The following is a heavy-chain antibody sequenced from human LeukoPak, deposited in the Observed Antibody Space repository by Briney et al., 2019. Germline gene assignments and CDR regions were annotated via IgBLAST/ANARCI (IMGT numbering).Heavy chain of an antibody. CDR2: INPSGGST. CDR3: AREGQVWGWFDP. Sequence: GASVKVSCKSFGHSFTSYYMHWVRQAPGQGLEWMGVINPSGGSTTYAQRFQGRVTLTRDTSTSTVYMELSSLRSEDTAVYYCAREGQVWGWFDPWGQGTLVTVSS. J-gene: IGHJ5*02. CDR1: GHSFTSYY. V-gene: IGHV1-46*01. D-gene: IGHD3-16*01.